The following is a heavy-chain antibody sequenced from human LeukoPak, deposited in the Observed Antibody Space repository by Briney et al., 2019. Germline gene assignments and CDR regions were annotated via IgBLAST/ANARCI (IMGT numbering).Heavy chain of an antibody. V-gene: IGHV3-23*01. J-gene: IGHJ4*02. D-gene: IGHD6-13*01. Sequence: GGSLRLSCAASGFTFSSYAMSWVRHAPGKGLEWVSAISGSGGSTYYADSVKGRFTISRDNSKNTLYLQMNSLRAEDTAVYYCASAASSSWYYFDYWGQGTLVTVSS. CDR3: ASAASSSWYYFDY. CDR2: ISGSGGST. CDR1: GFTFSSYA.